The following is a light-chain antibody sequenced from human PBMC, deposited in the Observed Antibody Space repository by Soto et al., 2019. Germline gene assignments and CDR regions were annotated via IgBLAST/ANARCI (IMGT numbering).Light chain of an antibody. J-gene: IGLJ2*01. Sequence: QSVLTQPPSVSAAPGQRVAISCSGSSSNIGSNFVSWYRHVPGTAPKLLIYEVSERPSGVPDRFSGSKSGNTASLTVSGLQAEDEAAYYCSSHAGNNNLLFGGGTKLTVL. CDR3: SSHAGNNNLL. CDR2: EVS. V-gene: IGLV2-8*01. CDR1: SSNIGSNF.